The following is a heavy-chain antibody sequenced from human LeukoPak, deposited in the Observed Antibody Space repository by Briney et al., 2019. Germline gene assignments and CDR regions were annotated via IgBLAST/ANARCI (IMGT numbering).Heavy chain of an antibody. CDR3: ARDFTIFGVTWRYFDY. V-gene: IGHV3-11*04. D-gene: IGHD3-3*01. Sequence: GGSLRLSCAASGFTFSDYYMSWIRQAPGKGLEWVSYISRSGSTIYYADSVKGRFTISRDNAKNSLYLQMNSLRAEDTAVYYCARDFTIFGVTWRYFDYWGQGTLVTVSS. CDR2: ISRSGSTI. J-gene: IGHJ4*02. CDR1: GFTFSDYY.